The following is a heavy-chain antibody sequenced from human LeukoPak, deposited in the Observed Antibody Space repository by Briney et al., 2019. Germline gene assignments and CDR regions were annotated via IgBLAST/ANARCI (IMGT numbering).Heavy chain of an antibody. CDR1: GYTFTDYY. CDR2: VDPEDGET. D-gene: IGHD3-10*01. Sequence: ASVKVSCNVSGYTFTDYYMHWVQQAPGKGLEWMGLVDPEDGETIYAEKFQGRVTITADTSTDTAYMELSSLRSEDTAVYYCATAITMVRGVIQDYWGQGTLVTVSS. V-gene: IGHV1-69-2*01. J-gene: IGHJ4*02. CDR3: ATAITMVRGVIQDY.